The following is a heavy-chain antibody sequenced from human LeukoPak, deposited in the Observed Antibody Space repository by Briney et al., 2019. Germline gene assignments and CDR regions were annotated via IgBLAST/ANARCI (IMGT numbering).Heavy chain of an antibody. CDR2: ISDSSSYI. CDR3: ARGRDGYNYLYYYYYMDV. D-gene: IGHD5-24*01. V-gene: IGHV3-21*01. J-gene: IGHJ6*03. CDR1: GFTFNTYA. Sequence: GGSLRLSCAASGFTFNTYAMNWVRQAPGKGLEWVSSISDSSSYIYYADSVKGRFTISRDNAKNSLYLQMNSLRAEDTAVYYCARGRDGYNYLYYYYYMDVWGKGTTVTVSS.